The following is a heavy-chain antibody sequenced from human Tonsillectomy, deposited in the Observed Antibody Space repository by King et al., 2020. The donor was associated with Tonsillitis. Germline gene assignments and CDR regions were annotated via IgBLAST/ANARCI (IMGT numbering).Heavy chain of an antibody. D-gene: IGHD4-17*01. Sequence: VQLVESGGGLVKPGGSLRLSFAASCFTFSKSWMNWVRQAPGKGLDWVVRIKSKSDVGTTAYSAPVKGRITISREDSKNTLDLQRNSLKTEDTAVYYCTTYAMTTVTTKGYYFDYWGQGTLVTVSS. J-gene: IGHJ4*02. CDR1: CFTFSKSW. CDR3: TTYAMTTVTTKGYYFDY. V-gene: IGHV3-15*07. CDR2: IKSKSDVGTT.